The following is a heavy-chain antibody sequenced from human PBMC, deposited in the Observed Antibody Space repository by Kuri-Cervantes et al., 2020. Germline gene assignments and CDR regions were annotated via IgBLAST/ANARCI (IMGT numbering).Heavy chain of an antibody. D-gene: IGHD6-13*01. J-gene: IGHJ6*03. V-gene: IGHV1-8*02. CDR2: INPNTGTA. CDR3: ARSGAIWQQPGARRYMDV. CDR1: GCTFSSYA. Sequence: ASVKVSCKASGCTFSSYAINWARQATGQGLEWMGWINPNTGTAIYAQKFQGRVTVTRDASISTTYMEIDSLRSEDTAVYYCARSGAIWQQPGARRYMDVWGKGTTVTVSS.